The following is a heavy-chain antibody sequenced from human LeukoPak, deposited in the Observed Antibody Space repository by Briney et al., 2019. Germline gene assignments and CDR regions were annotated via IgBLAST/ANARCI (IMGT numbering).Heavy chain of an antibody. D-gene: IGHD4-11*01. CDR2: IDYTGTT. CDR3: ARGRVSSSTYYSTYYYYFYMDV. V-gene: IGHV4-59*01. CDR1: GDSISIYY. J-gene: IGHJ6*03. Sequence: SETLSLTCSVSGDSISIYYWTWIRQPPGKGLEWIGYIDYTGTTSYNPSLNSRVTISRDTSKNHFSLDLTSVTAADTAVYFCARGRVSSSTYYSTYYYYFYMDVWGKGTTVIVSS.